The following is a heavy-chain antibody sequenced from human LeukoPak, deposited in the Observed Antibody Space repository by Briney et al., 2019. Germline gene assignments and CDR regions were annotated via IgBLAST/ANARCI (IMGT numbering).Heavy chain of an antibody. CDR3: AKGSGYDTDFDY. V-gene: IGHV3-23*01. J-gene: IGHJ4*02. Sequence: GGSLRLSCAASGLTFSTYVMSWVRQAPGKGLEWVSGISGSGDNTYYADSVKGRFTISRDNSKNTLYLQMNSLRAEDTAVYYCAKGSGYDTDFDYWGQGTLVSVSS. D-gene: IGHD5-12*01. CDR1: GLTFSTYV. CDR2: ISGSGDNT.